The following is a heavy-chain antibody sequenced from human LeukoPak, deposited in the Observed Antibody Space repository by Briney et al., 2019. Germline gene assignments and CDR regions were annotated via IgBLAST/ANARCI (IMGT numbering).Heavy chain of an antibody. CDR3: ARHNGFDRGYYYYMDV. V-gene: IGHV4-4*07. Sequence: TSETPSLTCTVSGGFINSYYWSWIRQPAGKGLEWIGRVYTSGITNYNPSLKGRITMSVDTSKDQFSLKLTSVTAADTAVYYCARHNGFDRGYYYYMDVWGKGTTVTVSS. CDR2: VYTSGIT. D-gene: IGHD3-9*01. CDR1: GGFINSYY. J-gene: IGHJ6*03.